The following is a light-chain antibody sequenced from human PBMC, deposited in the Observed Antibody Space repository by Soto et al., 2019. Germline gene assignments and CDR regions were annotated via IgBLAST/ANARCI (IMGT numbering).Light chain of an antibody. CDR1: SSDVGGYNY. CDR3: ASYAGSNNLV. Sequence: HSVLTQPPSASGSPGQSVTISCTGTSSDVGGYNYVSWYQQHPGKAPKLMIYEVTKRPSGVPDRFSGSKSGNTASLTVSGLQAEDEADYYCASYAGSNNLVFGRGTKVTVL. CDR2: EVT. V-gene: IGLV2-8*01. J-gene: IGLJ2*01.